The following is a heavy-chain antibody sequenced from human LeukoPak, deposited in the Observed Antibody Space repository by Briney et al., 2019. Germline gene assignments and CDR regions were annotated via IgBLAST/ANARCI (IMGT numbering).Heavy chain of an antibody. J-gene: IGHJ1*01. Sequence: PGGTLRLSCAASGFTFSSYSMNWVRQAPGKGLEWVSYISSSSSTIYYADSVKGRFTISRDNAKNSLYLQMNSLRDEDTAVYYCARDRSGYCSGDSCYGYFQHWGQGTLVTVSS. CDR3: ARDRSGYCSGDSCYGYFQH. CDR2: ISSSSSTI. CDR1: GFTFSSYS. D-gene: IGHD2-15*01. V-gene: IGHV3-48*02.